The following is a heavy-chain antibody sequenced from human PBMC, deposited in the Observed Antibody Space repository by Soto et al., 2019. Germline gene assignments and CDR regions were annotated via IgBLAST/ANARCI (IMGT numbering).Heavy chain of an antibody. V-gene: IGHV4-59*01. D-gene: IGHD2-2*01. CDR3: ARVGCSSTSCYLHYGMDV. Sequence: SETLSLTCSVSGGSIASYYWTWIRQPPGKGLEWIGYIYYSVTTNFNPSLKSRVTISVDTSKNQFSLKLSSVTAADTAVYYCARVGCSSTSCYLHYGMDVWGQGTTVTVSS. CDR1: GGSIASYY. J-gene: IGHJ6*02. CDR2: IYYSVTT.